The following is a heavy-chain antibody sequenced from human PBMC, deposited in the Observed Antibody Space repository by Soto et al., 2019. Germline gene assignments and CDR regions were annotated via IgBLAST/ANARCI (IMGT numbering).Heavy chain of an antibody. CDR2: ISAYNGNT. CDR1: GYTFTSYG. V-gene: IGHV1-18*01. CDR3: ARVIWGIVVVPAAIGRWFDP. Sequence: GASVKVSCKASGYTFTSYGISWVRQAPGQGLEWMGWISAYNGNTNYAQKLQGRVTMTTDTSTSTAYMELRSLRSDDTAVYYCARVIWGIVVVPAAIGRWFDPWGQGTLVTVSS. J-gene: IGHJ5*02. D-gene: IGHD2-2*01.